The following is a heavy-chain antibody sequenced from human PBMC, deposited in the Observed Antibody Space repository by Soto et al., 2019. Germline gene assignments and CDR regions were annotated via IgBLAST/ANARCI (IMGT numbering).Heavy chain of an antibody. CDR1: GGTFSSYA. Sequence: ASVKVSCKASGGTFSSYAISWVRQAPGQGLEWMGGIIPIFGTANYAQKFQGRVTITADKSTSTAYMELSSLRSEDTAVYYCARDKIVVVPAATWSVYSPDYYYYGMDVWGQGTTVTVSS. CDR3: ARDKIVVVPAATWSVYSPDYYYYGMDV. CDR2: IIPIFGTA. V-gene: IGHV1-69*06. D-gene: IGHD2-2*01. J-gene: IGHJ6*02.